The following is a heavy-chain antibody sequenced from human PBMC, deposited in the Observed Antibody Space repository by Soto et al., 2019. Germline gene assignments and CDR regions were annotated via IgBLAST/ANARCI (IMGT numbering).Heavy chain of an antibody. CDR1: GFTFSSYW. J-gene: IGHJ3*02. V-gene: IGHV3-7*01. CDR3: ARDITTPYYDFWSGPNDAFDI. CDR2: IKQDGSET. D-gene: IGHD3-3*01. Sequence: GSLRLSCAASGFTFSSYWMSWVRQAPGKGLEWVANIKQDGSETYYVDSVKGRFTISRDNAKNSLYLQMNSLRAEDTAVYYCARDITTPYYDFWSGPNDAFDIWGQGTMVTVSS.